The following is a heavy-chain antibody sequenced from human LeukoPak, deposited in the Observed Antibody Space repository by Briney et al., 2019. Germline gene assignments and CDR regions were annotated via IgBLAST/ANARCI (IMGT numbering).Heavy chain of an antibody. D-gene: IGHD6-13*01. V-gene: IGHV3-23*01. Sequence: GGSLRLSCAASGFSFSSYAMSWVRQAPGKGLEWVAAISGSGGSTYYADSVKGRFTISRDNSKNTLYLQMNSLRAEDTAVYYCAKAKGVRAAGIFLDWFDPWGQGTMVTVSS. CDR1: GFSFSSYA. CDR3: AKAKGVRAAGIFLDWFDP. J-gene: IGHJ5*02. CDR2: ISGSGGST.